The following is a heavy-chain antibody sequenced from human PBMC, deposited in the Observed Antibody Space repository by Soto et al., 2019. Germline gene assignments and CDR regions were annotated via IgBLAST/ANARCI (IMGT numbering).Heavy chain of an antibody. CDR2: INAGNGNT. D-gene: IGHD2-2*02. J-gene: IGHJ5*02. CDR3: ARDYRPDCSSTSCYNRLDP. Sequence: ASVKVSCKASGYTFINYAMHWVRQAPGQRLEWMGWINAGNGNTKYSQKFQGRVTILRDTSASTAYMELSSLRSEDTAVYYCARDYRPDCSSTSCYNRLDPWGQGTLVTVSS. CDR1: GYTFINYA. V-gene: IGHV1-3*01.